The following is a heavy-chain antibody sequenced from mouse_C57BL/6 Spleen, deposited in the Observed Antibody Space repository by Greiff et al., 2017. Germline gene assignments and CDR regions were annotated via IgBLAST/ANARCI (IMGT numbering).Heavy chain of an antibody. CDR2: INPSNGGT. D-gene: IGHD4-1*01. CDR3: ANNWEGGDWYFDV. CDR1: GYTFTSYW. J-gene: IGHJ1*03. Sequence: VQLQQSGTELVKPGASVKLSCKASGYTFTSYWMHWVKQRPGQGLEWIGNINPSNGGTNYNEKFKSKATLTVDKSSSTAYMQLSSLTSEDSAVYYCANNWEGGDWYFDVWGTGTTVTVSS. V-gene: IGHV1-53*01.